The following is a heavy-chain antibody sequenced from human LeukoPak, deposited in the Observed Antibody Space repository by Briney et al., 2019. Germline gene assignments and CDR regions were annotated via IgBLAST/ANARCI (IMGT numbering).Heavy chain of an antibody. V-gene: IGHV4-34*01. Sequence: SETLSLTCAVYGGSFSGYYWSWIRQPPGKGLEWIGEINHSGSTNYNPSLKSRVTISVDTFKNQFSLKLSSVTAADTAVYYCASVDVDTAMVASFDYWGQGTLVTVSS. CDR1: GGSFSGYY. CDR3: ASVDVDTAMVASFDY. D-gene: IGHD5-18*01. CDR2: INHSGST. J-gene: IGHJ4*02.